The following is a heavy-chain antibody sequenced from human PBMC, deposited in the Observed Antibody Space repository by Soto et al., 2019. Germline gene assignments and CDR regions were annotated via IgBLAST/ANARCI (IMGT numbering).Heavy chain of an antibody. CDR2: ISSSSSYI. D-gene: IGHD6-13*01. V-gene: IGHV3-21*01. Sequence: PGGSLRLSCAASGFTFSSYSMNWVRQAPGKGLEWVSSISSSSSYIYYADSVKGRFTISRDNAKNSLYLQMNSLRAEGTAVYYCARGIAAERTYYYYYGMDVWGQGTTVTVS. J-gene: IGHJ6*02. CDR1: GFTFSSYS. CDR3: ARGIAAERTYYYYYGMDV.